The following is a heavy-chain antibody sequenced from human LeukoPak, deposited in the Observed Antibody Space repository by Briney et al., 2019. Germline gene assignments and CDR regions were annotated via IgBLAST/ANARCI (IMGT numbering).Heavy chain of an antibody. J-gene: IGHJ4*02. Sequence: PGGSLRLSCAASGFTFSTCLMSWVRQAPGKGMEWVSTISGSGGSTYYADSVKGRFTISRDNSKNTLFLQMNSTRAEDTAVYYCAKRPHCTGPGCHHIEYWGQGTLVTVSS. CDR3: AKRPHCTGPGCHHIEY. CDR1: GFTFSTCL. CDR2: ISGSGGST. D-gene: IGHD2-8*02. V-gene: IGHV3-23*01.